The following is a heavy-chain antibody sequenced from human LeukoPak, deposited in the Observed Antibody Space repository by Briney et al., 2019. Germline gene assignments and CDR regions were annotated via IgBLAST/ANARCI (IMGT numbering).Heavy chain of an antibody. D-gene: IGHD6-13*01. Sequence: SETLSLTCAVYGGSFSGYYWSWIRQPPGKGLEWIGEINHSGSTNYNPSLKSRVTISVDTSKSQFSLKLSSVTAADTAVYYCARAPLYSSSSTSPGRWVYFQHWGQGTLVTVSS. V-gene: IGHV4-34*01. CDR1: GGSFSGYY. CDR3: ARAPLYSSSSTSPGRWVYFQH. CDR2: INHSGST. J-gene: IGHJ1*01.